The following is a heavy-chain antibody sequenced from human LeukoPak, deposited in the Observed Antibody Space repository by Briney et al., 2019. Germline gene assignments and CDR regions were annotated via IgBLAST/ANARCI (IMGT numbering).Heavy chain of an antibody. D-gene: IGHD5-12*01. CDR1: GGTFSSYA. CDR3: ARGHGYSGYDWDY. V-gene: IGHV1-69*06. J-gene: IGHJ4*02. Sequence: SVKISCKASGGTFSSYAISWVRQAPGQGLEWMGGIIPIFGTANYAQKFQGRVTITADKSTSTAYMELSSLRSEDTAVYYCARGHGYSGYDWDYWGQGTLVTVSS. CDR2: IIPIFGTA.